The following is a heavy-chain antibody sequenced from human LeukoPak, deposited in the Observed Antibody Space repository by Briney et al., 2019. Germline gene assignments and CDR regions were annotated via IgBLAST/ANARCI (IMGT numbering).Heavy chain of an antibody. D-gene: IGHD5-24*01. J-gene: IGHJ4*02. CDR3: ARDPDGYKFFDY. CDR2: IYYSGST. V-gene: IGHV4-39*07. CDR1: GGSISSSSYY. Sequence: SETLSLTCTVSGGSISSSSYYWGWIRQPPGKGLEWIGSIYYSGSTHYNPSLKSRVTISVDTSKNQFSLKLSSVTAADTAVYYCARDPDGYKFFDYWGRGRPVAVSS.